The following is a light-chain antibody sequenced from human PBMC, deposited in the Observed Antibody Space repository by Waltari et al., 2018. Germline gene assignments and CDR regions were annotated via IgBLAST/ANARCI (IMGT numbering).Light chain of an antibody. V-gene: IGKV1-5*03. CDR1: QSISSW. CDR2: KSS. J-gene: IGKJ1*01. CDR3: QQYNIYWT. Sequence: DIQMTQSPSTLSASVGYRVTITCRASQSISSWLAWYQQKPGKAPKLLIYKSSSLESGVPSRFSGSGSGTEFTLTISSLQPDDFATYYCQQYNIYWTFGQGTKVEIK.